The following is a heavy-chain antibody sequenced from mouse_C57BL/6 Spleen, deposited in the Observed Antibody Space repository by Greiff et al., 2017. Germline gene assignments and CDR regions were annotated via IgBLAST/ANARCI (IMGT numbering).Heavy chain of an antibody. D-gene: IGHD2-4*01. CDR1: GYTFTSSW. Sequence: VQLQQSGTVLARPGASVKRSCKTSGYTFTSSWMHWVKQRPGQGLEWIGAIYPGNSDTSYNQKFKGKAKLTAVTSASTAYMELSSLTNEDSAVYYWTRGNYDYDWYFDVWGTGTTVTVSS. V-gene: IGHV1-5*01. CDR3: TRGNYDYDWYFDV. J-gene: IGHJ1*03. CDR2: IYPGNSDT.